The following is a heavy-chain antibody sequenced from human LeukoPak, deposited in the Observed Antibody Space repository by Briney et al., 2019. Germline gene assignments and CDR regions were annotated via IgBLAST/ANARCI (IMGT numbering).Heavy chain of an antibody. CDR3: ARTYYDILTGYLNDY. V-gene: IGHV4-39*01. Sequence: TSETLSLTCTVSGGSISSSSYYWGWIRQPPGKGLEWIGSIYYSGSTYYNPSLKSRVTISVDTSKNQFSLKLSSVTAADTAVYYCARTYYDILTGYLNDYWGQGTLVTVSS. J-gene: IGHJ4*02. CDR2: IYYSGST. CDR1: GGSISSSSYY. D-gene: IGHD3-9*01.